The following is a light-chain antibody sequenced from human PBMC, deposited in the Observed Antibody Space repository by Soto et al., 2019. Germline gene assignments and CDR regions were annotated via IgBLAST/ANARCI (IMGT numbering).Light chain of an antibody. CDR3: QQYNNWPQT. J-gene: IGKJ2*01. Sequence: EMVMTQSPAPLSVSPGERATLSCRASQSVSSSYLAWYQQKPGQAPRLLIDGASTRATGIPARFSGSGSGTEFTLTISSLQSEDFAVYDCQQYNNWPQTFGQGTKLEIK. CDR2: GAS. V-gene: IGKV3-15*01. CDR1: QSVSSSY.